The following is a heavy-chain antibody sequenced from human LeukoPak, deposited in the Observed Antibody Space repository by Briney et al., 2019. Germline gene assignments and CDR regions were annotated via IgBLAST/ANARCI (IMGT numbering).Heavy chain of an antibody. CDR2: IIPIFGTA. D-gene: IGHD5-18*01. J-gene: IGHJ6*02. CDR3: ARDRRVDTAMVIYYGMDV. CDR1: GYTFTSYG. Sequence: SVKVSCKASGYTFTSYGISWVRQAPGQGLEWMGGIIPIFGTANYAQKFQGRVTITADESTSTAYMELSSLRSEDTAVYYCARDRRVDTAMVIYYGMDVWGQGTTVTVSS. V-gene: IGHV1-69*01.